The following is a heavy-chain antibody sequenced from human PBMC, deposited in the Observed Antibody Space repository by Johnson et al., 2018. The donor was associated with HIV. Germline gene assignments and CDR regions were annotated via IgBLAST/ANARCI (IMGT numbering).Heavy chain of an antibody. D-gene: IGHD5-24*01. J-gene: IGHJ2*01. CDR2: IFSGGST. CDR1: DFNFNIYA. Sequence: QVQLVESGGGVVQPGRSLRISCAVSDFNFNIYAMHWVRLAPGKGLEWVSVIFSGGSTYYAESVNGRFTITRDNSKNTLYLQMNSLSAEDTPLNYCAIACRDGFPSASFLW. V-gene: IGHV3-NL1*01. CDR3: AIACRDGFPSASFL.